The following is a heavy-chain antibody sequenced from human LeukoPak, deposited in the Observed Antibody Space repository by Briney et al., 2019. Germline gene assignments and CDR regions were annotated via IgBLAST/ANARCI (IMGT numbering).Heavy chain of an antibody. CDR3: ARGGYGDYFDNWFDP. CDR2: MNPNSGNT. Sequence: GASVKVSCKASGYTFTSYDINWVRQATGQGLEWIGWMNPNSGNTGYAQKFQGRVTMTRNTSISTAYMELSSLRSEDTAVYYCARGGYGDYFDNWFDPWGQGTLVTVSS. V-gene: IGHV1-8*01. D-gene: IGHD4-17*01. J-gene: IGHJ5*02. CDR1: GYTFTSYD.